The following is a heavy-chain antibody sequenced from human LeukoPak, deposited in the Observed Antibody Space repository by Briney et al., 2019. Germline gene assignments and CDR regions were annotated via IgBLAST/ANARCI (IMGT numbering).Heavy chain of an antibody. CDR1: GYSISSGYY. CDR2: IYYSGST. CDR3: ARDDPKLKADY. Sequence: SETLSLTCTVSGYSISSGYYWGWIRQPPGKGLEWIGSIYYSGSTYYNPSLESRVTISVDASKNQFSLKVSSVTAADTAVYYCARDDPKLKADYWGQGTLVTVSS. D-gene: IGHD4-23*01. V-gene: IGHV4-38-2*02. J-gene: IGHJ4*02.